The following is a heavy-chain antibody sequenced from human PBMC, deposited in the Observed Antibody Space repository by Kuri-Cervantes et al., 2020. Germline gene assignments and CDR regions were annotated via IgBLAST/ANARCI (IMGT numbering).Heavy chain of an antibody. CDR1: GGSFSGYY. J-gene: IGHJ3*02. Sequence: GSLRLSCAVYGGSFSGYYWSWIRQPPGKGLEWIGEINHSGSTNYNPSLKSRVTISVDTSKNQFSLKLSSVTAADTAVYYCARVEGKSDAFDIWGQGTMVTVSS. CDR2: INHSGST. D-gene: IGHD5-24*01. V-gene: IGHV4-34*01. CDR3: ARVEGKSDAFDI.